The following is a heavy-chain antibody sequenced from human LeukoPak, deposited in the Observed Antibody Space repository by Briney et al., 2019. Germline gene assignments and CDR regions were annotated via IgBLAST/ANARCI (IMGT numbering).Heavy chain of an antibody. CDR1: GGSFSGYY. CDR2: INHSGST. J-gene: IGHJ3*02. CDR3: ARDLGDYYDSSGYSAFDI. D-gene: IGHD3-22*01. Sequence: SETLSLTCAVYGGSFSGYYWSWIRQPPGKGLGWIGEINHSGSTNYNPSLKSRVTISVDTSKNQFSLKLSSVTAADTAVYYCARDLGDYYDSSGYSAFDIWGQGTMVTVSS. V-gene: IGHV4-34*01.